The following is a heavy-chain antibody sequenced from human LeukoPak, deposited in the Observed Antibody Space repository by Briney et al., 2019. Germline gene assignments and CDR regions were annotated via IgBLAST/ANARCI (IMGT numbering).Heavy chain of an antibody. CDR1: GFTFDDYA. CDR3: AKDISNWNSLHFDY. CDR2: ISGNGGNT. J-gene: IGHJ4*02. V-gene: IGHV3-43*02. D-gene: IGHD1-7*01. Sequence: GGSLRLSCAASGFTFDDYAMHWVRQVPGKGLEWVSLISGNGGNTYYADSVKGRFTISRDNSKNSLYLQMNSLRTEDTALYYCAKDISNWNSLHFDYWGQGTLVTVSS.